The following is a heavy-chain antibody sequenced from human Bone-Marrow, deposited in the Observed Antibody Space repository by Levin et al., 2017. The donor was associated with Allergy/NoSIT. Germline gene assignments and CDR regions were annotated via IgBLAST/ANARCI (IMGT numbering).Heavy chain of an antibody. D-gene: IGHD1-7*01. J-gene: IGHJ4*02. CDR1: GFTFSRYA. CDR3: AREDNWNYDY. V-gene: IGHV3-23*01. CDR2: MSGSGGRT. Sequence: GGSLRLSCAASGFTFSRYAMAWVRQAPGQGLEWVSGMSGSGGRTVYADSVKGRFTISRDNSKNIMYLQMDSLRVEDTALYYCAREDNWNYDYWGQGTLVTVSS.